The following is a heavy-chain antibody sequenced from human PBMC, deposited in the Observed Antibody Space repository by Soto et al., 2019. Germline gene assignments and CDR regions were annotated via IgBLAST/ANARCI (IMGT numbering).Heavy chain of an antibody. D-gene: IGHD3-10*01. CDR3: ARLQFGEGFDY. V-gene: IGHV4-30-2*01. CDR2: ILHTGGT. CDR1: GGSISGGGFS. J-gene: IGHJ4*02. Sequence: SETLSLTCAVSGGSISGGGFSWSWIRQPPEKGLEWIGYILHTGGTQYNPSLKSRVSMSVDKSKNQFSLHLTSVTAADTAVYYCARLQFGEGFDYWGQGALVTVSS.